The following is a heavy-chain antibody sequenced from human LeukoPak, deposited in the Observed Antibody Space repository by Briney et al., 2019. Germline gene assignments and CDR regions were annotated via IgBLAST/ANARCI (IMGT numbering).Heavy chain of an antibody. CDR3: ARGYSSSFAVLDRGDFDY. V-gene: IGHV3-48*01. CDR1: GFTFSSYS. D-gene: IGHD6-6*01. CDR2: ISSSSTI. Sequence: GGSLRLSYAASGFTFSSYSMNWVRQAPGKGLEWVSYISSSSTIYYADSVKGRFTISRDNAKNSLYLQMNSLRAEDTAVYYCARGYSSSFAVLDRGDFDYWGQGTLVTVSS. J-gene: IGHJ4*02.